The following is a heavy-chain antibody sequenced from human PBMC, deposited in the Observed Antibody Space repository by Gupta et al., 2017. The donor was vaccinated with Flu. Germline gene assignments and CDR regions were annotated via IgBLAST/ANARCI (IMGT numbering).Heavy chain of an antibody. Sequence: EVQPVESGGGLVQPGGSLRLSCAASGFTFSSHSMNWVRQVPGKGLEWVSYISSSSRTIYYADAVKGRFTISRDNAKNSVYLQMNSLRVEDTAVYYCATYYDRSGYQTWGQGTRGTVSS. J-gene: IGHJ5*02. CDR3: ATYYDRSGYQT. V-gene: IGHV3-48*01. D-gene: IGHD3-22*01. CDR2: ISSSSRTI. CDR1: GFTFSSHS.